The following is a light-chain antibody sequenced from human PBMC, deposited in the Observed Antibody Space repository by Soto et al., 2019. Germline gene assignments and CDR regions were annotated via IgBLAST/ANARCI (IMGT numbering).Light chain of an antibody. CDR2: GAS. Sequence: IVLTQSPGTLPLSPGDRATLSCRASQRVSARYLAWYHQKPGQGPRLLIFGASDRATGIPDRFSGSGSGTDCTLTIDRLEPEDFAMYYCQQYSDSPPTFGQGTKVEIK. V-gene: IGKV3-20*01. CDR1: QRVSARY. CDR3: QQYSDSPPT. J-gene: IGKJ1*01.